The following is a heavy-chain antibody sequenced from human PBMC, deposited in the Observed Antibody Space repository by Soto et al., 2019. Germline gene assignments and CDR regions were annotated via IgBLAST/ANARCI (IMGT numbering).Heavy chain of an antibody. Sequence: SVKVYCKAAGGTFSSYAISWVRQAPGQGLEWMGGIIPIFGTANYAQKFQGRVTITADESTSTAYMELSSLRSEDTAVYYYARXGYCISTSCYSYYYYGMDVWG. J-gene: IGHJ6*02. D-gene: IGHD2-2*01. V-gene: IGHV1-69*13. CDR2: IIPIFGTA. CDR3: ARXGYCISTSCYSYYYYGMDV. CDR1: GGTFSSYA.